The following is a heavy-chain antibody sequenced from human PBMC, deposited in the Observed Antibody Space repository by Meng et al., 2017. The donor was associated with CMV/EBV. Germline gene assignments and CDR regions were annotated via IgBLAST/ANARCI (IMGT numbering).Heavy chain of an antibody. CDR2: INHSGST. CDR3: ARVVSGY. Sequence: GSLRLSCAVYGGSFSGYYWSWIRQPPGKGLEWIGEINHSGSTNYNPSLKSRVTISVDTSKNQFSLKLSSVTAADTAVYYCARVVSGYWGQGTLVTVSS. V-gene: IGHV4-34*01. J-gene: IGHJ4*02. CDR1: GGSFSGYY.